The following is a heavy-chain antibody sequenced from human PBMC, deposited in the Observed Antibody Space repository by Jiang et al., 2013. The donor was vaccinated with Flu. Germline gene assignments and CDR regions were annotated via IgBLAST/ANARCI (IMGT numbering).Heavy chain of an antibody. V-gene: IGHV2-5*02. CDR3: AHIGVFRNRGFNY. J-gene: IGHJ4*02. CDR2: IFWDDDE. Sequence: ALEWLAIIFWDDDERYSPALKSRLSITKDTSKNQVVLTMTNMDPVDTATYYCAHIGVFRNRGFNYWGQGTLVTVSS. D-gene: IGHD1-14*01.